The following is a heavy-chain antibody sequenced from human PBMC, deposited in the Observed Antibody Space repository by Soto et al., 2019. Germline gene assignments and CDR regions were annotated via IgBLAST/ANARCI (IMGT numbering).Heavy chain of an antibody. D-gene: IGHD1-26*01. CDR3: ASETSRGSYMFDY. CDR2: ISGSGGST. Sequence: GGSLRLSCAASGFTFSSYAMSWVRQASGKGLEWGSAISGSGGSTYYADSVKGRFTISRDNSKNTLYLQMNSLRAEDTAVYYCASETSRGSYMFDYWGQGTLVTVSS. J-gene: IGHJ5*01. V-gene: IGHV3-23*01. CDR1: GFTFSSYA.